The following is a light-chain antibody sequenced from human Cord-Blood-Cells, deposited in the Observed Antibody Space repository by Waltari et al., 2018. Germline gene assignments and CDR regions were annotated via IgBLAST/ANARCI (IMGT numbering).Light chain of an antibody. J-gene: IGKJ4*01. V-gene: IGKV4-1*01. CDR1: QSVLNSSNNKNY. CDR2: WAS. Sequence: DIVMTQYPHSLAVSLGERGTIICNSSQSVLNSSNNKNYLAWYQQKPGQPPKLLIYWASTRETGVPSRFSGSGSGTDFTLTISSLQAEDVAVYYCQQYYSTPLTFGGGTKVEIK. CDR3: QQYYSTPLT.